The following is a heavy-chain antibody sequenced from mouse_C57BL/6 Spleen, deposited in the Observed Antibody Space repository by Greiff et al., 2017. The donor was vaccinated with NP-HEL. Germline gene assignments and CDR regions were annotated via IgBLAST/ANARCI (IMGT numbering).Heavy chain of an antibody. Sequence: LQESGAELVRPGTSVKVSCKASGYAFTNYLIEWVKQRPGQGLEWIGVINPGSGGTNYNEKFKGKATLTADKSSSTAYMQLSSLTSEDSAVYFCARSGDSMDYWGQGTSVTVSS. V-gene: IGHV1-54*01. CDR1: GYAFTNYL. J-gene: IGHJ4*01. D-gene: IGHD2-13*01. CDR2: INPGSGGT. CDR3: ARSGDSMDY.